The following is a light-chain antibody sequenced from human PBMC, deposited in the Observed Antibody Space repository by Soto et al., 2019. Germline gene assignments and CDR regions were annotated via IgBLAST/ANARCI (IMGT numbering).Light chain of an antibody. V-gene: IGKV3-15*01. Sequence: RVMMQSPATLSVSAGERATLSCRASQSVSSNLAWYQQKPGQAPRLLFYDASTRATGIPARFSGSGSGTEFTLTISSLQSEDFAVYYCQQYINWLTFGQGTKVDIK. CDR2: DAS. CDR1: QSVSSN. CDR3: QQYINWLT. J-gene: IGKJ1*01.